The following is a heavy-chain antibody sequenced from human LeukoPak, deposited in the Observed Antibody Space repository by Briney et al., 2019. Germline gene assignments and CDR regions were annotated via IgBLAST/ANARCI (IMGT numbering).Heavy chain of an antibody. J-gene: IGHJ4*02. V-gene: IGHV4-59*01. CDR2: VYYTGTT. D-gene: IGHD3-3*01. Sequence: SETLSLTCTVSGGSISPYYWSWVRQPPQKGLEWIGYVYYTGTTKYRPSLKSRVTMSVDMSKNQFSLRLASVTPSDTGVYFCARNSGHSSGSYRLDFWGQGIPVTVSS. CDR3: ARNSGHSSGSYRLDF. CDR1: GGSISPYY.